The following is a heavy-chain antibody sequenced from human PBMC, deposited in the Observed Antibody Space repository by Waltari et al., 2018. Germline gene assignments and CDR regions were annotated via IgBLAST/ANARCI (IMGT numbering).Heavy chain of an antibody. CDR2: IYTSGST. D-gene: IGHD6-19*01. Sequence: QVQLQESGPGLVKPSQTLSLTCTVSGGSISSGSYYWSWIRQPAGKGLEWIGRIYTSGSTNYNPSLKSRVTISVDTSKNQFSLKLSSVTAADTAVYYCARGSGWADAFDIWGQGTMVTVSS. CDR3: ARGSGWADAFDI. J-gene: IGHJ3*02. CDR1: GGSISSGSYY. V-gene: IGHV4-61*02.